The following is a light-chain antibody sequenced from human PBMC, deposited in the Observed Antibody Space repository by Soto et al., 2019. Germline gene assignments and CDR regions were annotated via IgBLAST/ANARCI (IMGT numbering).Light chain of an antibody. CDR1: TSNIENNY. CDR3: GTWDSSLSAGVV. Sequence: QSVLTQPPSVSAAPGQKVTISCSGSTSNIENNYVSWYQQLPGTAPKLLIYGNNKRPSGIPDRFSGFKSGTSATLGITGLQTGDEAIYYCGTWDSSLSAGVVFGGGTKLTVL. V-gene: IGLV1-51*01. CDR2: GNN. J-gene: IGLJ2*01.